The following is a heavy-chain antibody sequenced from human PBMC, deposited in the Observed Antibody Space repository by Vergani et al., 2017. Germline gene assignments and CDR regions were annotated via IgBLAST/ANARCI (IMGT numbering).Heavy chain of an antibody. CDR3: ARTSSISWSYYNGEWDY. CDR2: ITPGGST. V-gene: IGHV1-46*03. CDR1: GYTFTNHH. J-gene: IGHJ4*02. D-gene: IGHD3-10*01. Sequence: QVQLVQSGAEVKKPGASVKLACKTSGYTFTNHHLHWVRQAPGQGLEWMGIITPGGSTDYGPKFQGRATMTRDTSTRTVYMDLTGLRSDDTAMYYCARTSSISWSYYNGEWDYWGQGTLFVVSS.